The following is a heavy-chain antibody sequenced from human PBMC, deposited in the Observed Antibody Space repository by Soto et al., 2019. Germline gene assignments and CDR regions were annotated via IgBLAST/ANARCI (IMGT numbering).Heavy chain of an antibody. V-gene: IGHV1-69*01. CDR1: GGTFSSYA. Sequence: QVQLVQSGAEVKKPGSSVKVSCKASGGTFSSYAISWVRQAPGQGLEWMGGIIPIFGTANYAQKFQGRVTITADEATSNGYMERSSLRSEDTAVYYCARAYYGDDEGDWFDPWGQGTLVTVSS. CDR3: ARAYYGDDEGDWFDP. D-gene: IGHD4-17*01. J-gene: IGHJ5*02. CDR2: IIPIFGTA.